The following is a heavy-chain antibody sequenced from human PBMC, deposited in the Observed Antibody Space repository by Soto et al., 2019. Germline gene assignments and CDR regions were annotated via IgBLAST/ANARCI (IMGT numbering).Heavy chain of an antibody. CDR3: ARSNRFSRSSGGGGGFDY. V-gene: IGHV3-33*01. CDR1: GFTFSNFG. CDR2: IWSDGSNK. Sequence: QVQLVESGGGVVQPGRSLRLSCAASGFTFSNFGMHWVRQAPGKGLEWVAVIWSDGSNKYYGDSVKDRFIISRDNSKSTLFLQLNSLRAGDTGVYYCARSNRFSRSSGGGGGFDYWGQGTLVTASS. J-gene: IGHJ4*02. D-gene: IGHD6-6*01.